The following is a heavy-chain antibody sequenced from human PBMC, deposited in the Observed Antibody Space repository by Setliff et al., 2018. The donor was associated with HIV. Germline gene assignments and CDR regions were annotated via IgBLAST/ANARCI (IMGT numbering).Heavy chain of an antibody. Sequence: PSETLSLTCTVSGGSIGTYYWNWIRLPAGKGLEWIGRIYASGTNYNPSLKSRVTMSLDTSKRQFSLKLTSVTAAGTAVYYCAREGLWNCRGGTCNDGLDIWGQGTLVTVSS. CDR3: AREGLWNCRGGTCNDGLDI. CDR1: GGSIGTYY. CDR2: IYASGT. D-gene: IGHD2-15*01. V-gene: IGHV4-4*07. J-gene: IGHJ4*02.